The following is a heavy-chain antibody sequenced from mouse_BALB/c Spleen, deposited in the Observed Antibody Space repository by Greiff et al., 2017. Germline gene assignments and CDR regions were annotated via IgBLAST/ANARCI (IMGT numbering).Heavy chain of an antibody. CDR3: ARGNYYDYVDY. J-gene: IGHJ2*01. V-gene: IGHV5-4*02. Sequence: EVMLVESGGGLVKPGGSLKLSCAASGFTFSDYYMYWVRQTPEKRLEWVATISDGGSYTYYPDSVKGRFTISRDNAKNNLYLQMSSLKSEDTAMYYCARGNYYDYVDYWGQGTTLTVSS. CDR1: GFTFSDYY. D-gene: IGHD2-4*01. CDR2: ISDGGSYT.